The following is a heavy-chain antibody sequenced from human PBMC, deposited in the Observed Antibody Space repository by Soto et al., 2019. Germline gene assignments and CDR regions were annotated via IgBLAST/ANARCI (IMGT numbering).Heavy chain of an antibody. CDR2: ISGSGGST. V-gene: IGHV3-23*01. J-gene: IGHJ4*02. D-gene: IGHD3-10*01. Sequence: EVQLLESGGGLVQPGGSLRLSCAASGFTFSSYAMSWVRQAPGKGLEWVSAISGSGGSTYYADSVKGRFTISRDNSKXTXSLQMNSLRAEDTAVYYCAKDRGRYYGSGSYSYFDYWGQGTLVTVSS. CDR1: GFTFSSYA. CDR3: AKDRGRYYGSGSYSYFDY.